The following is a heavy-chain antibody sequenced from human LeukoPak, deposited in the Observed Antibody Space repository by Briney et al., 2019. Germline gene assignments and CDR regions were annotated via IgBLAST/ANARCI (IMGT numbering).Heavy chain of an antibody. CDR3: AKDPTGYSSGWYWFDY. CDR2: IRYDGSNK. Sequence: GGSLRLSCAASGFTFSSYGMHWVRQAPGKGLEWVAFIRYDGSNKYYADSVKGRFTISRDNSKNTLYLQMNSLRAEDTAVYYCAKDPTGYSSGWYWFDYWGQGTLVTVSS. V-gene: IGHV3-30*02. D-gene: IGHD6-19*01. J-gene: IGHJ4*02. CDR1: GFTFSSYG.